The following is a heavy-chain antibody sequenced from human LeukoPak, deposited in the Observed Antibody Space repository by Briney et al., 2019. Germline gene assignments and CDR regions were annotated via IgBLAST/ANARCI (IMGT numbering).Heavy chain of an antibody. V-gene: IGHV3-30*18. Sequence: GGSLRLSCAASGFTYNSYGMHWVRQAPGKGLEWVAIISHDGSNKYYADSVKGRFTISRDNSKNSLYLQMNSPRAEDTAVYYCAKDGLSGSAQRYFFDYWGQGSLVILSS. CDR2: ISHDGSNK. CDR1: GFTYNSYG. J-gene: IGHJ4*02. D-gene: IGHD3-22*01. CDR3: AKDGLSGSAQRYFFDY.